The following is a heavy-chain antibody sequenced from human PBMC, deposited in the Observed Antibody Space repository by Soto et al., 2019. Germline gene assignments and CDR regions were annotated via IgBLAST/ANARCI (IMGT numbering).Heavy chain of an antibody. V-gene: IGHV3-13*01. J-gene: IGHJ6*02. CDR2: IGTAGDT. CDR3: ARDLGWTTGITGYYYGMDV. Sequence: GGSLRLSCAASGFTFSSYDMHWVRQATGKGLEWVSAIGTAGDTYYPGSVKGRFTISRENAKNSLYLQMNSLRAEDTAVYYCARDLGWTTGITGYYYGMDVWGQGTTVTVSS. D-gene: IGHD1-1*01. CDR1: GFTFSSYD.